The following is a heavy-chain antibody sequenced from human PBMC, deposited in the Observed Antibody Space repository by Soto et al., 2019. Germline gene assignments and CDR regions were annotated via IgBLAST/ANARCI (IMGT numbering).Heavy chain of an antibody. CDR1: GFTFSSYA. D-gene: IGHD4-4*01. V-gene: IGHV3-30-3*01. CDR3: ARDTDYSNYSENELFDY. Sequence: GGSLRLSCAASGFTFSSYAMHWVRQAPGKGLEWVAVISYDGSNKYYADSVQGRFTISRDNSKNTLYLQMNSLRAEDTAVYYCARDTDYSNYSENELFDYWGQGTLVTVSS. J-gene: IGHJ4*02. CDR2: ISYDGSNK.